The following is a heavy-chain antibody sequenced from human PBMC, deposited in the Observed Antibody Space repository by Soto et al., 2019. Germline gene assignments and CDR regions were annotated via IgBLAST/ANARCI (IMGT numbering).Heavy chain of an antibody. CDR3: ARASWEFVTISYFDY. V-gene: IGHV1-69*13. Sequence: GASVKVSCKASGGTFSNYAFSWVRQAPGQGPEWMGGIIPIFGTPNYAQKFQARLTITADESTSTAYMELSSLRSEDTAVHYCARASWEFVTISYFDYWGQGTLVTVSS. CDR2: IIPIFGTP. J-gene: IGHJ4*02. D-gene: IGHD3-3*01. CDR1: GGTFSNYA.